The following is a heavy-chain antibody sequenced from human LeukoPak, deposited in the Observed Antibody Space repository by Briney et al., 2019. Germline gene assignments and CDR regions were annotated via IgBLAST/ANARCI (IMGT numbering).Heavy chain of an antibody. V-gene: IGHV3-23*01. D-gene: IGHD6-19*01. Sequence: GGSLRLSCAASGFTFSNYAMNWVRQAQGKGLEWVSGISASDGSTYYADSVKGRFTISRDNSKNTLYLQMNTLRAEDTAIYYCAKVHSSGYYGWDAFDIWGQGTMVTVSS. CDR3: AKVHSSGYYGWDAFDI. CDR1: GFTFSNYA. J-gene: IGHJ3*02. CDR2: ISASDGST.